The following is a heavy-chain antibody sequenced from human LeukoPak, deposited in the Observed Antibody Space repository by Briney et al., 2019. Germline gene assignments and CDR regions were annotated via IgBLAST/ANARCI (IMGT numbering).Heavy chain of an antibody. Sequence: GGSLRLSCAASGFTFSSYSMNWVRQAPGKGLEWVSYISSSSTIYYADSVKGRFTISRDNAKNSLYLQMNSLRAEDTAVYYCARGDTAPDYYYYMDVWGKGTTVTVSS. CDR3: ARGDTAPDYYYYMDV. CDR2: ISSSSTI. D-gene: IGHD5-18*01. CDR1: GFTFSSYS. V-gene: IGHV3-48*01. J-gene: IGHJ6*03.